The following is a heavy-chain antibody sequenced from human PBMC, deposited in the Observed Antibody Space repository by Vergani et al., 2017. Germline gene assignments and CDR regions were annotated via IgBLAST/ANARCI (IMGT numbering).Heavy chain of an antibody. CDR2: IHTNGVI. D-gene: IGHD3-9*01. Sequence: QVQLQESGPGLVKPSQTLSLTCTVSGGSFNSGSYYWSWLRQPAGKRLEWIGRIHTNGVIHYNPSLNSRATISVDTSRNQISLKLTSVTATDTAVYYCAREGHYDILTGFYYYGMDVWGQGTTVTVSS. CDR3: AREGHYDILTGFYYYGMDV. V-gene: IGHV4-61*02. J-gene: IGHJ6*02. CDR1: GGSFNSGSYY.